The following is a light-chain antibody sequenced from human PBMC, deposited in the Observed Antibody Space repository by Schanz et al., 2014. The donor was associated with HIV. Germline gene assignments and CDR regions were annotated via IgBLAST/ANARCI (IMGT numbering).Light chain of an antibody. CDR1: TSNIGRNS. Sequence: QSVLTQPPSVSGTPGQRVTISCSGGTSNIGRNSVNWYQQLPGTAPKLLIYRNNQRPSGVPDRFSGSKSGNTASLTISGLQAEDEADYYCCSFAGTIWVFGGGTKLTVL. CDR2: RNN. J-gene: IGLJ3*02. CDR3: CSFAGTIWV. V-gene: IGLV1-44*01.